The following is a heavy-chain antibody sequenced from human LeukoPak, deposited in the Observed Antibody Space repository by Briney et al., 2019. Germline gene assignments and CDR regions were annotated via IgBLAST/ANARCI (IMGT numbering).Heavy chain of an antibody. D-gene: IGHD4-17*01. J-gene: IGHJ4*02. CDR2: IRNEANSDTT. Sequence: GGSLRLSCASSGFTFSALYMDWVRQAPGKGREWVGRIRNEANSDTTDYATSVEGIFTISRDDSKTSLFLQMSSRKTENTAFYYCARVRLGDPFDYWGQGTLVTVSS. V-gene: IGHV3-72*01. CDR3: ARVRLGDPFDY. CDR1: GFTFSALY.